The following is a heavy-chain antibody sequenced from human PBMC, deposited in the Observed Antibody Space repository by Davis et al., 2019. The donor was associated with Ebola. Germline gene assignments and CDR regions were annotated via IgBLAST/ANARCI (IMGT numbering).Heavy chain of an antibody. V-gene: IGHV3-9*01. D-gene: IGHD3-16*02. Sequence: PGGSLRLSCAASGFTFAAYAMHWVRQAPGKGLEWVSGISWNSGSIGYADSVKGRFTISRDNAKNSLYLQMNSLRAEDTALYYCAKDRIVGQYGMDVWGQGTTVTVSS. CDR3: AKDRIVGQYGMDV. CDR2: ISWNSGSI. J-gene: IGHJ6*02. CDR1: GFTFAAYA.